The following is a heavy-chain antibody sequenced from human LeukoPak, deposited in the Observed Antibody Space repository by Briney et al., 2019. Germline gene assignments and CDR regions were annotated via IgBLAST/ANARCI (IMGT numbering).Heavy chain of an antibody. J-gene: IGHJ4*02. Sequence: SSETLSLTCTVSGGSISSSDYYWGWIRQPPGKGLEWIGTIYYTGSTYYNPSLKSRVTISVDTSKNQFSLKLSSVTAADTAVYYCARDRVRYFDYWGQGTLVTVSS. CDR2: IYYTGST. V-gene: IGHV4-39*07. D-gene: IGHD3-16*02. CDR1: GGSISSSDYY. CDR3: ARDRVRYFDY.